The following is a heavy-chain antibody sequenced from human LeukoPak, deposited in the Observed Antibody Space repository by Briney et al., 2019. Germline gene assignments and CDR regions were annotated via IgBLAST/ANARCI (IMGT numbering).Heavy chain of an antibody. D-gene: IGHD3-22*01. CDR1: GYTFTGYY. Sequence: ASAKVSCKASGYTFTGYYMHWVRQAPGQGLEWMGWINPNSGCTNYAQKFQGRGTMTRDTSISTAYMELSRLRSDDTAVYYCAGYDSSGLEAFDIWGQGTMVTVSS. CDR2: INPNSGCT. V-gene: IGHV1-2*02. J-gene: IGHJ3*02. CDR3: AGYDSSGLEAFDI.